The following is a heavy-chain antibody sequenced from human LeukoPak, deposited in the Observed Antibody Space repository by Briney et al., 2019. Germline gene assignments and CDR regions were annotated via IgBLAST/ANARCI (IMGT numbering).Heavy chain of an antibody. D-gene: IGHD2-15*01. CDR3: ARLGVVVAATNYYYYGMDV. CDR2: MNPNSGNT. Sequence: RASVKVSCKASGYTFTSYDINWVRQATGQGLEWMGWMNPNSGNTGYAQKFQGRVTMTRNTSISTAYMELSSLRSEDTAVYYCARLGVVVAATNYYYYGMDVWGQGTTVTVSS. V-gene: IGHV1-8*01. CDR1: GYTFTSYD. J-gene: IGHJ6*02.